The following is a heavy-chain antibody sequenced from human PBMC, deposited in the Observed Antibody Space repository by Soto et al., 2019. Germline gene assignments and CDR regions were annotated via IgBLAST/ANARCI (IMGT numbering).Heavy chain of an antibody. D-gene: IGHD3-22*01. CDR3: ARDGWRDYYDSSGYYYWFDP. CDR1: GGSISSYY. V-gene: IGHV4-59*01. J-gene: IGHJ5*02. CDR2: IYYSGST. Sequence: QSQTLSLTCTVSGGSISSYYWSWIRQPPGKGLEWIGYIYYSGSTNYNPSLKSRVTISVDTSKNQFSLKLSSVTAADTAVYYCARDGWRDYYDSSGYYYWFDPWGQGTLVTVSS.